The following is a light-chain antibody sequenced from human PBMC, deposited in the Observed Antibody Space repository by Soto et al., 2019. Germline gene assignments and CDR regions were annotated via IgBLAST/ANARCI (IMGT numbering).Light chain of an antibody. Sequence: DIQMTQSPSTLSASVGDRVTITCRASQSISNWLAWYQHKPGKAPTLLIYKASGLESVVPSRLSGSGSGTEFTITISSLQPDDSATYYCQHYNHYSPTFGGGTKVELK. CDR2: KAS. V-gene: IGKV1-5*03. CDR3: QHYNHYSPT. J-gene: IGKJ4*01. CDR1: QSISNW.